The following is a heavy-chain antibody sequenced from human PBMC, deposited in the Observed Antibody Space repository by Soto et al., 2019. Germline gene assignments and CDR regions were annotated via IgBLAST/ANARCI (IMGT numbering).Heavy chain of an antibody. CDR2: IKSKTDGGTT. CDR1: GFTFSSAW. D-gene: IGHD3-22*01. V-gene: IGHV3-15*01. CDR3: TIPRGPMIRP. J-gene: IGHJ5*02. Sequence: GGSLRLSCTASGFTFSSAWMTWVRQAPGKGLEWVGRIKSKTDGGTTDYAAPVKGRFTISRDDSKNTMYLQMNSLKTEDTAVYYCTIPRGPMIRPWGQGTLVTVSS.